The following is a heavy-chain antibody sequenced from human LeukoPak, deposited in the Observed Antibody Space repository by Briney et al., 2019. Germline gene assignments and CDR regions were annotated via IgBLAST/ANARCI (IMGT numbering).Heavy chain of an antibody. CDR1: GFTFSSYD. CDR2: IGTAGDT. V-gene: IGHV3-13*01. Sequence: GGSLRLSCAASGFTFSSYDMHWVRQATGKGLEWFSAIGTAGDTYYPGSVKGRFTISRENAKNSLYLQMNSLRAGDTAVYYCARDSGSGSYDYWGQGTLVTVSS. J-gene: IGHJ4*02. CDR3: ARDSGSGSYDY. D-gene: IGHD3-10*01.